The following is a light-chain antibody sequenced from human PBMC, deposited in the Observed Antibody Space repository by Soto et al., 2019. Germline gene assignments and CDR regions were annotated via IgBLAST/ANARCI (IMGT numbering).Light chain of an antibody. V-gene: IGLV2-14*01. CDR3: TSYTSSTSYV. J-gene: IGLJ1*01. CDR1: SSDVGGYNR. Sequence: QSALTQSASVSGSPGQSITISSTGTSSDVGGYNRVSWYQQHPAKAPKLMIYEVSNRPSGVSNRFSGSKSGNTASLTISGLQAEDEADYYCTSYTSSTSYVFGTGTKLTVL. CDR2: EVS.